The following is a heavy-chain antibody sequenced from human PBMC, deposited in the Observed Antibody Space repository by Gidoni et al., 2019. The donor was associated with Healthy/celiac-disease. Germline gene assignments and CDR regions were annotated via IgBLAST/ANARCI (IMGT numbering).Heavy chain of an antibody. CDR3: AKGRSSSWSQFDY. CDR1: GFTFSSYG. J-gene: IGHJ4*02. Sequence: QVQLVESGGGVVHPGRSLRLSCAASGFTFSSYGMHWVRQAPGKGLEWVAVISYDGSNKYYADSVKGRFTISRDNSKNTLYLQRNSLRAEDTAVYYCAKGRSSSWSQFDYWGQGTLVTVSS. CDR2: ISYDGSNK. D-gene: IGHD6-13*01. V-gene: IGHV3-30*18.